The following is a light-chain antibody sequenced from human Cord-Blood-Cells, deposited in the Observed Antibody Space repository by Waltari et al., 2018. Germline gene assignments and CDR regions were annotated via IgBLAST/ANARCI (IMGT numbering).Light chain of an antibody. CDR2: AAS. CDR1: QSISIY. J-gene: IGKJ1*01. V-gene: IGKV1-39*01. Sequence: DIQMTQPPSSLSASVGDRVTIPCRASQSISIYLNWHQQKPGKAPKLLISAASSFQRGVPSRFSVSGSGTDLTLTISSLQPEDFATYYCQQSYSTPPWTFGQGTKVEIK. CDR3: QQSYSTPPWT.